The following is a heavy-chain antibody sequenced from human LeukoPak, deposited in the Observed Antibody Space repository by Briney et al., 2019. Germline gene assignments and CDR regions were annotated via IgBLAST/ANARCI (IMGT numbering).Heavy chain of an antibody. J-gene: IGHJ3*02. CDR2: IRYDGSNK. Sequence: GGSLRLSCAASGFTFSSYSMNWVRQAPGKGLEGVAFIRYDGSNKYYADSVKGRFTISRDNSKNTLYLQMNSLRAEDTAVYYCAKGAVMTTVVDDAFDIWGQGTMVTVSS. CDR1: GFTFSSYS. CDR3: AKGAVMTTVVDDAFDI. V-gene: IGHV3-30*02. D-gene: IGHD4-23*01.